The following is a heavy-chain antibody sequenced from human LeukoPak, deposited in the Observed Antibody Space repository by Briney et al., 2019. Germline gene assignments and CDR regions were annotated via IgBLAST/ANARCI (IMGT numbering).Heavy chain of an antibody. D-gene: IGHD4-23*01. CDR2: IFYSGTT. CDR3: ATGEQYGGGDVFDI. V-gene: IGHV4-59*01. J-gene: IGHJ3*02. Sequence: PSETLSLTCTVSGGSFNSYYWSWIRQTPGKGLEWIGYIFYSGTTNYNPSLKSRVTISVDTSKNQFSLKLSSVTAADTAVYYCATGEQYGGGDVFDIWGQGTMVSVSS. CDR1: GGSFNSYY.